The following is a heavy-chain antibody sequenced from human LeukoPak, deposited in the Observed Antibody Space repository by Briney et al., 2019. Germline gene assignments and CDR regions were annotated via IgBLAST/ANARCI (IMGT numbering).Heavy chain of an antibody. V-gene: IGHV3-49*03. CDR3: TRAQYYDFWSGYYMDV. CDR1: GFTFDDYA. CDR2: IRSKAYSGTT. D-gene: IGHD3-3*01. J-gene: IGHJ6*03. Sequence: GGSLRLSCTASGFTFDDYAMSWFRQAPGKGLEWVGFIRSKAYSGTTEYAASVKGRFTISRDDSKSIAYLQMNSLKTEDTAVYYCTRAQYYDFWSGYYMDVRGKGTTVTVSS.